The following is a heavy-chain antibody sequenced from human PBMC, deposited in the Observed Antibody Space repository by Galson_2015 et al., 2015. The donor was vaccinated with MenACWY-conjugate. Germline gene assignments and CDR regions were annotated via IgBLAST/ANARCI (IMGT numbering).Heavy chain of an antibody. Sequence: PALVKPTQTLTLTCTFSGFSLSTYEMCIYWVRQPPGKALEWLARIDWRDNKYYTTSLKTRLTISKDTSTNQVVLTMTNVDPVDTATYYCARMHIVLDATDTFDIWGQGTMITVSS. CDR2: IDWRDNK. V-gene: IGHV2-70*11. CDR3: ARMHIVLDATDTFDI. J-gene: IGHJ3*02. CDR1: GFSLSTYEMC. D-gene: IGHD3-22*01.